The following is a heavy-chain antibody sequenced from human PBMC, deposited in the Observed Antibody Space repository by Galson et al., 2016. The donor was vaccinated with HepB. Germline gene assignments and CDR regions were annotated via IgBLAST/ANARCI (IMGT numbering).Heavy chain of an antibody. CDR1: GYTFTTYY. V-gene: IGHV1-46*01. CDR2: INPSGGST. CDR3: ARIVGVTKKDWQIDY. J-gene: IGHJ4*02. D-gene: IGHD1-26*01. Sequence: SVKVSCKASGYTFTTYYIHWVRQAPGQGLEWMGLINPSGGSTTYAQKLEGRVTMTRDTSTSTVYMELSSVRSEDTGVYYCARIVGVTKKDWQIDYWGQGTLVTVSS.